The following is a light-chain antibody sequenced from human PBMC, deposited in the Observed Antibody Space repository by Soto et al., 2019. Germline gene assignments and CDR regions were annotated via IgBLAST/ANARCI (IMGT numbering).Light chain of an antibody. CDR1: SSDVGAYDF. J-gene: IGLJ1*01. V-gene: IGLV2-14*01. CDR2: DVT. CDR3: SSYTSSNTFYV. Sequence: QSALTQPASVSGSPGQSITISCTGTSSDVGAYDFVSWYQHSPGKAPKLVTFDVTHRPPGISDRFSGSKSANTASLTISGLQAEDEADYYCSSYTSSNTFYVFGTGTKVTVL.